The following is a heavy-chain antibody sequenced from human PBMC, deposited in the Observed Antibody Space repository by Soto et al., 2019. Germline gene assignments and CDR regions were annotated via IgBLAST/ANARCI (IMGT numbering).Heavy chain of an antibody. D-gene: IGHD6-19*01. CDR3: AKDLLEYSDGWSNWFDP. Sequence: GGSLRLSCAASEFTFSSYVMSWVRQAPGKGLEWVSAISGSGGSTYYADSVKGRFTISRDNSKNTLYLQMNSLRAEDTAVYYCAKDLLEYSDGWSNWFDPWGQGTLVTVSS. J-gene: IGHJ5*02. CDR1: EFTFSSYV. CDR2: ISGSGGST. V-gene: IGHV3-23*01.